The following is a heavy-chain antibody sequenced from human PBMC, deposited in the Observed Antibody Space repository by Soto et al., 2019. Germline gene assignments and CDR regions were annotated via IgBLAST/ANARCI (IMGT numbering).Heavy chain of an antibody. CDR3: ARMQSRSSCWYFDY. CDR1: GFSLSNAGMG. D-gene: IGHD6-19*01. V-gene: IGHV2-26*01. J-gene: IGHJ4*02. Sequence: QVTLKESGPALVKPTETLTLTCTVSGFSLSNAGMGVSWIRQPPGKALEWLAHIFSSGESSYSTSLKNTLTISKDNAKSRVVLTMTKMDPVDTATYYCARMQSRSSCWYFDYWGQGALVTVSS. CDR2: IFSSGES.